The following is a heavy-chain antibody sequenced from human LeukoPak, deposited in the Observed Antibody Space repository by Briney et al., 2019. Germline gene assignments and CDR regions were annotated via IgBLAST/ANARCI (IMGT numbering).Heavy chain of an antibody. Sequence: SETLSLTCTVSGGSVSSGGYYWSWIRQHPGKGLEWIGYIYYSGSTYYNPSLKSRVTISVDTSKNQFSLKLSSATAADTAVYYCARGPPATYYYDSSGYYYSSYFDLWGRGTLVTVSS. J-gene: IGHJ2*01. CDR3: ARGPPATYYYDSSGYYYSSYFDL. CDR2: IYYSGST. CDR1: GGSVSSGGYY. V-gene: IGHV4-31*03. D-gene: IGHD3-22*01.